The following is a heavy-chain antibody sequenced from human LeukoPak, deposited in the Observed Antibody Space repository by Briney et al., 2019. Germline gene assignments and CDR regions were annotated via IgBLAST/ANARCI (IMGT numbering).Heavy chain of an antibody. CDR3: AREARWLQFPDAFDY. D-gene: IGHD5-24*01. V-gene: IGHV1-46*01. CDR1: RYTFTGYY. J-gene: IGHJ4*02. Sequence: GASVKVSCKASRYTFTGYYMHWVRQAPGQGLEWMGIINPSGGSTSYAQKFQGRVTMTRDMSTSTVYMELSSLRSEDTAVYYCAREARWLQFPDAFDYWGQGTLVTVSS. CDR2: INPSGGST.